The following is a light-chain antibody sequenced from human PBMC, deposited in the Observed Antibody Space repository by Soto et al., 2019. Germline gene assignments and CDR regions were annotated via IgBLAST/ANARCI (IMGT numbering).Light chain of an antibody. CDR3: CSLTTRHTYV. J-gene: IGLJ1*01. V-gene: IGLV2-14*03. Sequence: QSVLTQPASVSGSPGQSITISCTGTSSDIGHYDYVSWYQQHPGKAPKLMIYHVTYRPSGVSNRYSGSKSGNSASLTISGLQAEDQADSYRCSLTTRHTYVFGSGTKVTVL. CDR2: HVT. CDR1: SSDIGHYDY.